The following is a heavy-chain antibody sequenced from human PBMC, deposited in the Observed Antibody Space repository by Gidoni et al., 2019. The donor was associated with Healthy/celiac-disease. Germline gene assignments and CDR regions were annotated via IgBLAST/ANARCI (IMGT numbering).Heavy chain of an antibody. D-gene: IGHD6-19*01. CDR3: ARDSGSGRYRYPDY. J-gene: IGHJ4*02. Sequence: QVQLVQPGAEAKKLGVSVKVSCKVSGYTSTGYYMHWVRQAPGQGLEWMGWINPNSGGTNDAQKFQGRVTMTRDTSISTAYMELSRLRSDDTAVYYCARDSGSGRYRYPDYWGQGTLVTVSS. CDR2: INPNSGGT. V-gene: IGHV1-2*02. CDR1: GYTSTGYY.